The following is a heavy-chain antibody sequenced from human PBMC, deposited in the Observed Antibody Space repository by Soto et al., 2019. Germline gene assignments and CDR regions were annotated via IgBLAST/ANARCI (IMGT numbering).Heavy chain of an antibody. Sequence: VASVKVSCKASGYTFTGYYMHWVRQAPGQGLEWMGWINPNSGGTNYAQKFQGRVTMTRDTSISTAYMELSRLRSDDTAVYYCAREEAGYGSAGYYWGQGTLVTVSS. J-gene: IGHJ4*02. D-gene: IGHD3-9*01. CDR1: GYTFTGYY. CDR3: AREEAGYGSAGYY. CDR2: INPNSGGT. V-gene: IGHV1-2*02.